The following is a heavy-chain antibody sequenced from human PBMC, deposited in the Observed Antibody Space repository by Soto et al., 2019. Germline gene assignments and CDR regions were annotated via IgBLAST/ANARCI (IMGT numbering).Heavy chain of an antibody. CDR2: ISYDGSNK. CDR1: GFTFSSYA. D-gene: IGHD6-19*01. V-gene: IGHV3-30-3*01. CDR3: ARDRVVAGIGEVDY. J-gene: IGHJ4*02. Sequence: VQLLESGGDLVQPGGSLRLSCAASGFTFSSYAMHWVRQAPGEGLEWVAVISYDGSNKYYGDSVKGRFTISRDNSKNTLYLQMNSLRVEDTAVYYCARDRVVAGIGEVDYWGQGTLVTVSS.